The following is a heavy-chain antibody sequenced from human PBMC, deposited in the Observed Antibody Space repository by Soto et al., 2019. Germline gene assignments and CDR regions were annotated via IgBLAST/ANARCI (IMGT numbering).Heavy chain of an antibody. D-gene: IGHD3-9*01. V-gene: IGHV3-74*01. CDR3: ARGSVLRYFDWYQRPFDY. J-gene: IGHJ4*02. CDR2: INSDGSST. Sequence: GGSLRLSCAASGFTFSSYWMHWVRQAPGKGLVWVSRINSDGSSTSYADSVKGRFTISRDNAKNTLYLQMNSLRAEDTAVYYCARGSVLRYFDWYQRPFDYWGQGTLVTVS. CDR1: GFTFSSYW.